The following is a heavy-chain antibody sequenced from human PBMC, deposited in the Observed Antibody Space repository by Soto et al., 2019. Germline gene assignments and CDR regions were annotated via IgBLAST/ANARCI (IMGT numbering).Heavy chain of an antibody. D-gene: IGHD6-13*01. J-gene: IGHJ6*02. Sequence: EVQLLESGGGLVQPGGSLRLSCAASGFTFSSYAMSWVRQAPGKGLEWVSAISGSGGSTYYADSVKGRFTISRDNSKNTLYLQMNCLRAEDTAVYYCASIAAAGTYYYYGMDVWGQGTTVTVSS. V-gene: IGHV3-23*01. CDR2: ISGSGGST. CDR1: GFTFSSYA. CDR3: ASIAAAGTYYYYGMDV.